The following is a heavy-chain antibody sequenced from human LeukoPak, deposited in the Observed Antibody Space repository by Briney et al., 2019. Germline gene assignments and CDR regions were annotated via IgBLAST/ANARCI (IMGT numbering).Heavy chain of an antibody. CDR3: AKGLRTGVGPYMGYHYYMDV. D-gene: IGHD3-16*01. CDR1: GFTFSGYA. J-gene: IGHJ6*03. V-gene: IGHV3-30-3*01. Sequence: GGSLRLSCAASGFTFSGYAMHWVRQAPGKGLEWVAVISYDGSNKYYADSVEGRSTISRDNSYNTVSLQMNSLRDEDTGVYYCAKGLRTGVGPYMGYHYYMDVWGKGATVTVSS. CDR2: ISYDGSNK.